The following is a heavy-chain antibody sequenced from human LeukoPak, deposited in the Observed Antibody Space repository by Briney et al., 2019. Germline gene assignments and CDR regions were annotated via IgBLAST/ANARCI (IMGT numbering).Heavy chain of an antibody. CDR1: GYTFTGYY. CDR2: INPHSRGT. V-gene: IGHV1-2*02. CDR3: ARESIAARLIDY. J-gene: IGHJ4*02. Sequence: ASVKVSCKASGYTFTGYYMHWVRQAPGQGLEWMGWINPHSRGTNYAQKFQGRVTMTRDTSTSTVYMELSSLRSEDTAVYYCARESIAARLIDYWGQGTLVTVSS. D-gene: IGHD6-6*01.